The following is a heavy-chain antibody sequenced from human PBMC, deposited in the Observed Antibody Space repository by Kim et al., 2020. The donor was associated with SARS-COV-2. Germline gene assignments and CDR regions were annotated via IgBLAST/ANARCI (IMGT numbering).Heavy chain of an antibody. CDR2: ISSNGDYI. Sequence: GGSLRLSCAASGFTFTAYTINWVRQAPGKGLEWVSSISSNGDYIYYTDSVHVRFTISRDNAKNSVYLQMNSLRAEDSAVYFCARRPQIQGRNYYYYMDAWGKGTTVTVSS. CDR3: ARRPQIQGRNYYYYMDA. CDR1: GFTFTAYT. J-gene: IGHJ6*03. V-gene: IGHV3-21*01.